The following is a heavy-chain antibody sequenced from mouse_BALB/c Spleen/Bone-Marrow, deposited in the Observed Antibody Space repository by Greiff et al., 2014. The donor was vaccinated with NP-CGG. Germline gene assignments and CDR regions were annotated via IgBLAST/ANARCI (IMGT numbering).Heavy chain of an antibody. CDR2: INPGSGGI. CDR1: GYAFTNYL. J-gene: IGHJ3*01. D-gene: IGHD1-1*01. Sequence: VQLQESGAELVWPGTSVKVSCKASGYAFTNYLIEWVKQRPGQGLEWIGVINPGSGGINYNEKFKGKATLTADKSSSTAYMQLSSLTSDDSAVYFCARRITVVAPPAYWGQGTLVTVSA. V-gene: IGHV1-54*01. CDR3: ARRITVVAPPAY.